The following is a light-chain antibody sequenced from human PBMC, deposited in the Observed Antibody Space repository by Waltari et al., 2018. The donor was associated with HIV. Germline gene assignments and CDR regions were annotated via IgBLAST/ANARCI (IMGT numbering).Light chain of an antibody. CDR2: TNN. V-gene: IGLV1-44*01. J-gene: IGLJ3*02. CDR3: AAWDDSLNGWV. CDR1: SSTIGSNT. Sequence: QSVLTQPPSASGTPGQRVTISCSGSSSTIGSNTVNWYHQLPGTAPKLLIYTNNQRPSGVPDRFSGSKSGTSASLAISGLQSEDEADYYCAAWDDSLNGWVFGGGTKLTVL.